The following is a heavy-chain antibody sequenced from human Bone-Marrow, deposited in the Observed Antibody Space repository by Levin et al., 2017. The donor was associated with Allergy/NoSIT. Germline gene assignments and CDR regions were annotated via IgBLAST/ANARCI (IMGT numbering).Heavy chain of an antibody. CDR3: ARDPLYGSGTYFIKFPRY. CDR2: IGHDGGNK. J-gene: IGHJ4*02. CDR1: GFTFSDYA. V-gene: IGHV3-30-3*01. D-gene: IGHD3-10*01. Sequence: GGSLRLSCAASGFTFSDYALHWVRQAPGKGLEWVAIIGHDGGNKFYADSVKGRFTISRDNSKNTVYLQMNSLRAEDTSVYYCARDPLYGSGTYFIKFPRYWGQGTLVTVSS.